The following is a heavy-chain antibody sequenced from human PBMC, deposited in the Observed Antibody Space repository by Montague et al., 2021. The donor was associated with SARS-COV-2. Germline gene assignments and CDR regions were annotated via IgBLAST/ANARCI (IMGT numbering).Heavy chain of an antibody. D-gene: IGHD3-22*01. CDR2: IFYSGTT. J-gene: IGHJ3*02. CDR1: NGSISISSDY. CDR3: ARLPYFYDSTHAFAI. V-gene: IGHV4-39*01. Sequence: SETLSLTCTVTNGSISISSDYWAWISQPPGKGLGWIGKIFYSGTTSDNTSLEGQVTISGDTSKNQFSLRLSSVTAADTAVYYCARLPYFYDSTHAFAILGSAETLTVS.